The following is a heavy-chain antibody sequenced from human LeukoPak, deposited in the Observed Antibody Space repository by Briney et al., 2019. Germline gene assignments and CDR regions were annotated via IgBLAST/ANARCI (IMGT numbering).Heavy chain of an antibody. J-gene: IGHJ4*02. Sequence: SGGSLRLSCAASGFTFSSYAMHWVRQAPGKGLEWVAVISYDGSNKYYADSVKGRFTISRDNSKNTLYLQMNSLRAEDTAVYYCARVGGYSEGCCYYYYDCWGQGPLVTVSS. CDR2: ISYDGSNK. CDR1: GFTFSSYA. D-gene: IGHD3-22*01. V-gene: IGHV3-30*04. CDR3: ARVGGYSEGCCYYYYDC.